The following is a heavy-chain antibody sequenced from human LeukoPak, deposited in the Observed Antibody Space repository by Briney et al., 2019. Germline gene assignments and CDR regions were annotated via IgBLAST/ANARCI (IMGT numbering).Heavy chain of an antibody. Sequence: GGSLRLSCAASGFTFSTYSMNWVRQAPGKGLEWVSSISSTSSYIYYADSLKGRFTISRDNSKNSLYLQMNSLRAEDTAVYYCVRRGPATGGNFDYWGQGTLVTVSS. D-gene: IGHD3-16*01. J-gene: IGHJ4*02. V-gene: IGHV3-21*01. CDR3: VRRGPATGGNFDY. CDR1: GFTFSTYS. CDR2: ISSTSSYI.